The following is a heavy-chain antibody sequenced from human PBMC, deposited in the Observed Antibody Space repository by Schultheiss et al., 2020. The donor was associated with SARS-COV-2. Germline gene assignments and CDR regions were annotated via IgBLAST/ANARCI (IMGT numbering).Heavy chain of an antibody. CDR1: GFTFSSYA. D-gene: IGHD2-2*01. CDR2: ISGSGGST. CDR3: VRAVVVVGHYYGMDV. V-gene: IGHV3-23*01. Sequence: GGSLRLSCAASGFTFSSYAMSWVRQAPGKGLEWVSAISGSGGSTYYADSVKGRFTISRDNAKNSLYLQMDSLRAEDTAVYYCVRAVVVVGHYYGMDVWGQGTTVTVSS. J-gene: IGHJ6*02.